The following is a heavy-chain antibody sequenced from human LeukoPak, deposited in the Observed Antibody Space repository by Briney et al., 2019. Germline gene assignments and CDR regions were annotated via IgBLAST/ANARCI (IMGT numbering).Heavy chain of an antibody. J-gene: IGHJ1*01. CDR3: AKEARDVGALGEFFRH. CDR2: ISGYSGST. CDR1: GFTFTTYA. V-gene: IGHV3-23*01. D-gene: IGHD1-26*01. Sequence: GGSLRLSCAASGFTFTTYAMSWVRQAPGKGLEWVSGISGYSGSTEYADAVKGRFVISRDNSKNMLHLQMNSLKSEDTAVYYCAKEARDVGALGEFFRHWGQGTLVIVSS.